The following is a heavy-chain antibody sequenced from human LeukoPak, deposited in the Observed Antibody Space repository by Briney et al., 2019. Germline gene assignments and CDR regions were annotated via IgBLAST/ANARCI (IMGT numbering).Heavy chain of an antibody. CDR1: GFTFSSYA. V-gene: IGHV3-30-3*01. CDR3: ARDYCSGGSCYQDY. CDR2: ISYDGSNK. Sequence: GGSLRLSCAASGFTFSSYAMHWVRQAPGKGLEWVAVISYDGSNKYYADSVKGRFTISRDNSKNTLYLQMNSLRAEDTAVYYCARDYCSGGSCYQDYWGQGTPVTVSS. J-gene: IGHJ4*02. D-gene: IGHD2-15*01.